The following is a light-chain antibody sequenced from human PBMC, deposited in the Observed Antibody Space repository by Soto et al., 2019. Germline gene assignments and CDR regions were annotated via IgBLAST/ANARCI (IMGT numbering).Light chain of an antibody. J-gene: IGKJ2*01. CDR1: QSINTF. Sequence: DIQLTQSPSSLSASVGDSVTITCRASQSINTFLNWYQQRPGEAPKLLIYVASKLHSGVPSRFSGSGSGTDFTLTISSLQPEDFATYFCQQTSSVPRTFGEGTKLEIK. CDR3: QQTSSVPRT. V-gene: IGKV1-39*01. CDR2: VAS.